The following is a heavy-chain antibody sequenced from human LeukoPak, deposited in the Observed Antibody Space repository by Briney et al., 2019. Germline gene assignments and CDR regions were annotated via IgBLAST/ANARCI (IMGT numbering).Heavy chain of an antibody. Sequence: GGSLTLSCAASGFTFSSYEMNWLRQAPGKGLEWISYISTSDSTIYNADSVKGRFTISRDNAKHSLYLQMTSLRAEDTAVYYCARQATQYSYYMDVWGKGTTVTISS. CDR2: ISTSDSTI. CDR1: GFTFSSYE. V-gene: IGHV3-48*03. J-gene: IGHJ6*03. CDR3: ARQATQYSYYMDV.